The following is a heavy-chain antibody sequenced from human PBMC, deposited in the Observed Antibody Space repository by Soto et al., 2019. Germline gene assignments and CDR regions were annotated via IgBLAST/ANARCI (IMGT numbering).Heavy chain of an antibody. CDR3: ARDAKXLRGYSYGYYYYYGMDV. Sequence: HSQTLSLTCAISGDSVSSNSAAWNWIRQSPSRGLEWLGRTYYRSKWYNDYAVSVKSRITINPDTSKNQFSLQLNSVTPEDTAVYYCARDAKXLRGYSYGYYYYYGMDVWGQGTTVTVSS. D-gene: IGHD5-18*01. CDR2: TYYRSKWYN. V-gene: IGHV6-1*01. CDR1: GDSVSSNSAA. J-gene: IGHJ6*02.